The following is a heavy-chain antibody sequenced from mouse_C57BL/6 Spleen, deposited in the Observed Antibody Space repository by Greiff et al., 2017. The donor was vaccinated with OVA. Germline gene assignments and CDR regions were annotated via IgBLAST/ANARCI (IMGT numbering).Heavy chain of an antibody. CDR1: GFNIKDDY. V-gene: IGHV14-4*01. Sequence: EVQLQQSGAELVRPGASVKLSCTASGFNIKDDYMHWVKQRPEQGLEWIGWIVPENGDTEYASKFQGKATITADTSSNTAYLQLSSLTSEDTAVYYCISPAWFAYWGQGTLVTVSA. CDR2: IVPENGDT. J-gene: IGHJ3*01. CDR3: ISPAWFAY.